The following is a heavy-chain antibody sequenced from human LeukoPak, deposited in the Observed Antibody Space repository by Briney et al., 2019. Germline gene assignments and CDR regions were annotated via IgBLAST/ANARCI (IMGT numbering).Heavy chain of an antibody. CDR3: ARSGHICLCDLPTPFDF. J-gene: IGHJ4*02. CDR2: INPSGGST. V-gene: IGHV1-46*01. D-gene: IGHD1-1*01. CDR1: GYTFTNYY. Sequence: ASVKVSCKASGYTFTNYYMHWVRQAPGQGLEWMGIINPSGGSTSYAQNFQGRLTLTRDTSASTLSMALNSLRSEDTAVYYCARSGHICLCDLPTPFDFWGQGTLVTVSS.